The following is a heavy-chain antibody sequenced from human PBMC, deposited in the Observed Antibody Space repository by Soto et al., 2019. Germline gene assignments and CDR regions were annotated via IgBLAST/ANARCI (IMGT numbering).Heavy chain of an antibody. D-gene: IGHD4-17*01. CDR2: INLSGGTT. CDR1: RYNFNQYY. J-gene: IGHJ4*02. V-gene: IGHV1-46*02. Sequence: QVQLVQSGPEVRKPGASVRLSCATSRYNFNQYYIHWVRQAPGQGLEWMGIINLSGGTTEYAHKFRGRVTVTGDTSTRTAYMELSSLRSEDTAVYFCARGPDDSDVPRWAHWGQGTLITVSS. CDR3: ARGPDDSDVPRWAH.